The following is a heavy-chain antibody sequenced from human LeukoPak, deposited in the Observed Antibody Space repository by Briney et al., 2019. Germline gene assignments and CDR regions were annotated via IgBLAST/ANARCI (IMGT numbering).Heavy chain of an antibody. CDR2: IIPIFGTA. J-gene: IGHJ4*02. D-gene: IGHD6-19*01. Sequence: SVKVSWKASGGTFSSYAISWVRQAPEQGLGWMGGIIPIFGTANYAQKCQGRVTITADESTSTAYMELSSLRSEDTAVYYCARGLAVAPGYFDYWGQGTLVTVSS. CDR1: GGTFSSYA. CDR3: ARGLAVAPGYFDY. V-gene: IGHV1-69*01.